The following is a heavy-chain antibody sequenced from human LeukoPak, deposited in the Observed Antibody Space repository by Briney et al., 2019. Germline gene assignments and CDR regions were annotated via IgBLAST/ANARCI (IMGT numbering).Heavy chain of an antibody. D-gene: IGHD4-17*01. J-gene: IGHJ3*02. Sequence: SETLSLTCTVSGGSISSSSYYWGWIRQPPGKGLEWIGSIYCSGSTYYNPSLKSRVTLSVDTSKNQFSLKLSSVTAADTAVYYCARPLTVTTSGAFDIWGQGTMVTVSS. V-gene: IGHV4-39*01. CDR2: IYCSGST. CDR3: ARPLTVTTSGAFDI. CDR1: GGSISSSSYY.